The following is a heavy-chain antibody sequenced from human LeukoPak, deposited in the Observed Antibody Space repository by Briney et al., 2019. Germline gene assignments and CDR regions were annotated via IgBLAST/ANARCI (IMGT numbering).Heavy chain of an antibody. V-gene: IGHV3-30*18. J-gene: IGHJ4*02. CDR3: AKDTDFAPGYYDSSGYSFDY. D-gene: IGHD3-22*01. CDR1: GFTFSSYG. Sequence: GGSLRLSCAASGFTFSSYGMHWVRQAPGKGLEWVAVISYDGSNKYYADSGKGRFTISRDNSKNTLYLQMNSLRAEDAAVYYCAKDTDFAPGYYDSSGYSFDYWGQGTLVTVSS. CDR2: ISYDGSNK.